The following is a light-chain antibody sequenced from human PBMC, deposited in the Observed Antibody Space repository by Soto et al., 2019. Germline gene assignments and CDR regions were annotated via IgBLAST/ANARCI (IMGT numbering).Light chain of an antibody. Sequence: QSVLTQPPSASGSPGQSVTISCTGTSSDVGGYNYVSWYQQHPGKAPKLMIYEVSKRPSGVPDRFSGSKPGNTASLTVSGLQAEDEADYYCRSFAGSVYVFGTGTKVTVL. V-gene: IGLV2-8*01. CDR3: RSFAGSVYV. J-gene: IGLJ1*01. CDR2: EVS. CDR1: SSDVGGYNY.